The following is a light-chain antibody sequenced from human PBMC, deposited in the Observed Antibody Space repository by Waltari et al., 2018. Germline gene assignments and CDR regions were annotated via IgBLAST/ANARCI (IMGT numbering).Light chain of an antibody. V-gene: IGLV3-1*01. J-gene: IGLJ2*01. CDR3: LTWDSSTVV. CDR1: KRGAKY. CDR2: QDN. Sequence: SYELTKRPSVSVSPGQTASITCSGDKRGAKYATWYQRKPGQSPVMVIYQDNKRPSGIPERFSGSNSGNTATLTISGTQAMDEADYYCLTWDSSTVVFGGGTKLTVL.